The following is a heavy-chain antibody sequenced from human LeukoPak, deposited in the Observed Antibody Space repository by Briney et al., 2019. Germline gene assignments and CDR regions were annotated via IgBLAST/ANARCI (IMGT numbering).Heavy chain of an antibody. CDR3: ARDSAYCSSTSCYTLYYYYYGMDV. V-gene: IGHV1-18*01. D-gene: IGHD2-2*02. J-gene: IGHJ6*02. Sequence: ASVKVSCKASGYTFTSYGISWVRQAPGQGLEWMGWISAYNGNTNYAQKLQGRVTMTTDTSTSTVYMELRSLRSDDTAVYYCARDSAYCSSTSCYTLYYYYYGMDVWGQGTTVTVSS. CDR2: ISAYNGNT. CDR1: GYTFTSYG.